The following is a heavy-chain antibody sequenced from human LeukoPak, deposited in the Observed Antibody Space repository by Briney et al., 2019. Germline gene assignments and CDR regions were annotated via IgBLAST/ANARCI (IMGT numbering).Heavy chain of an antibody. CDR1: GGTFSSYA. V-gene: IGHV1-69*04. CDR3: ARDSGFRGWLQYFDY. Sequence: ASVKVSCKASGGTFSSYAISWVRQAPGQGLEWMGRIIPILGIANYAQKFQGRVTITADKSTSTAYMELSSLRSEDTAVYYCARDSGFRGWLQYFDYGGQGTLVTVSS. CDR2: IIPILGIA. J-gene: IGHJ4*02. D-gene: IGHD5-24*01.